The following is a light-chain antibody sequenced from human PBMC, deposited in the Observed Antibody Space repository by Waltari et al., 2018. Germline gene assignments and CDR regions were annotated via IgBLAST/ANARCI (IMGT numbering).Light chain of an antibody. J-gene: IGLJ2*01. Sequence: FILTQPHSMSESPGQTVPLPCTRRSGTIGRHSVPWYQQPPGSVPTTVIYEDDQRPSGVPGRFSGSIDSASNSASLTISGLKTEDEADYYCQSYDANTVVFGGGTKLTVL. CDR1: SGTIGRHS. CDR2: EDD. CDR3: QSYDANTVV. V-gene: IGLV6-57*03.